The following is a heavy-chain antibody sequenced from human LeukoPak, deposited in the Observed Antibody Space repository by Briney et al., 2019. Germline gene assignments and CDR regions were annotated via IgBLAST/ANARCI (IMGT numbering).Heavy chain of an antibody. CDR1: GFSFGSYG. D-gene: IGHD3-10*01. CDR3: ARDLPRYYYGSGSYNFDY. V-gene: IGHV3-48*04. CDR2: ISGNGGTT. J-gene: IGHJ4*02. Sequence: GGSLRLSCAASGFSFGSYGLSWVRQAPGKGPQWVSYISGNGGTTHYADSVEGRFTISRDNAKNSLYLQMSSLRAEDTAVYYCARDLPRYYYGSGSYNFDYWGQGTLVTVSS.